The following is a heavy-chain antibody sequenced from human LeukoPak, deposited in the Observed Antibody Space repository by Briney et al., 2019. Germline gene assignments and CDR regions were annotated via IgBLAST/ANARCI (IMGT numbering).Heavy chain of an antibody. CDR2: IYYSGST. CDR3: ARDPNYYDTSGYYNDAFDI. CDR1: GGSISSYY. J-gene: IGHJ3*02. D-gene: IGHD3-22*01. V-gene: IGHV4-59*01. Sequence: SETLSLTCTVSGGSISSYYWSWIRQPPGKGLEWIGYIYYSGSTNYNPSLKSRVTISVDTSKNQFSLKLSSVTAADTAVYYCARDPNYYDTSGYYNDAFDIWGQGTMVTVSS.